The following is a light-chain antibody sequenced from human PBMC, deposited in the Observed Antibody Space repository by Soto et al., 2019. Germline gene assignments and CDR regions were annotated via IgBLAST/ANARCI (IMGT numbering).Light chain of an antibody. J-gene: IGLJ2*01. Sequence: QSALIQPASVSRSPGQSITISCTGTSSDVGGYNFVSWYQQYPGKAPKVVLYEVNNRPSGVSNRFSGSKSGNMASLTISGLQAEDEADYYCISYTTTKSLVFGGGTKVTVL. V-gene: IGLV2-14*01. CDR1: SSDVGGYNF. CDR3: ISYTTTKSLV. CDR2: EVN.